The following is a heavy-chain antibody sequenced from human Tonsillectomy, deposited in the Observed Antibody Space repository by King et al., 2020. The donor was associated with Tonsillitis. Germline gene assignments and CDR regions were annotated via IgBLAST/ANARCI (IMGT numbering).Heavy chain of an antibody. CDR3: ATESLGDAFDI. J-gene: IGHJ3*02. Sequence: VQLVESGGGLVQPGGSLRLSCAASGFTFSSCWMSWVRQAPGKGLEWVANIKQDGSEKYYVDSVKGRFTISRDNAKNSLYLQMNSLRAEDTAVYYCATESLGDAFDIWGQGTMVTVSS. D-gene: IGHD3-10*01. CDR1: GFTFSSCW. CDR2: IKQDGSEK. V-gene: IGHV3-7*01.